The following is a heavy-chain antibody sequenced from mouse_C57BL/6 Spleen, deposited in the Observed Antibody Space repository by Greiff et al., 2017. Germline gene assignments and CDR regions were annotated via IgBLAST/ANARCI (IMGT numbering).Heavy chain of an antibody. V-gene: IGHV1-74*01. CDR3: AIEWITTVVATAPYYFDY. CDR1: GYTFTSYW. Sequence: QVQLQQPGAELVKPGASVKVSCKASGYTFTSYWMHWVKQRPGQGLEWIGRIHPSDSDTNYNQKFKGKATLTVDKSSSTAYMQLSSLTSEDSAVYYCAIEWITTVVATAPYYFDYWGQGTTLTVSS. J-gene: IGHJ2*01. CDR2: IHPSDSDT. D-gene: IGHD1-1*01.